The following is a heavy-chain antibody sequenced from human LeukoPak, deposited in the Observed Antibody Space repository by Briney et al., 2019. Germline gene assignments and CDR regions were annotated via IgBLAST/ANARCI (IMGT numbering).Heavy chain of an antibody. J-gene: IGHJ4*02. Sequence: SETLSLTCAVYGGSFSGYYWSWIRQPPGKGLEWIGEINHSGSTNYNPSLKSRVTMSVDTSKNQFSLKLSSVTAADTAVYYCASMGLIAAAGTGFDYWGQGTLVTVSS. CDR2: INHSGST. CDR3: ASMGLIAAAGTGFDY. D-gene: IGHD6-13*01. CDR1: GGSFSGYY. V-gene: IGHV4-34*01.